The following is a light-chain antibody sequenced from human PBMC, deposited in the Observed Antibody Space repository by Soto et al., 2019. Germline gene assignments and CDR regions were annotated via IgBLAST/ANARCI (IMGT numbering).Light chain of an antibody. CDR1: QSVSISY. CDR3: QQYGSSPLT. Sequence: IVCTQSPCTLSLSPGERATLSCRASQSVSISYLAWYQQKPGQAPRLLIYGAASRATGIPDRFSGSGSGTDFTLTISRLEPEDFAVYYCQQYGSSPLTFGGGTKVDIK. V-gene: IGKV3-20*01. J-gene: IGKJ4*01. CDR2: GAA.